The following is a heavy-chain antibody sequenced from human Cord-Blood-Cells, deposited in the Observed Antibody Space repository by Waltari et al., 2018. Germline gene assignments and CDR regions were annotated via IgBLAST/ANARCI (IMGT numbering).Heavy chain of an antibody. CDR2: INHSGST. V-gene: IGHV4-34*01. CDR1: GGSFSGYY. D-gene: IGHD6-19*01. Sequence: QVQLQQWGAGLLKPSETLSLTCAVYGGSFSGYYWSWIRQPPGKGLEWIGEINHSGSTNNNPSLKSRVTISVDTSKNQFSLKRSSGTAADTAVYYCARVGVAGPSDYWGQGTLVTVSS. J-gene: IGHJ4*02. CDR3: ARVGVAGPSDY.